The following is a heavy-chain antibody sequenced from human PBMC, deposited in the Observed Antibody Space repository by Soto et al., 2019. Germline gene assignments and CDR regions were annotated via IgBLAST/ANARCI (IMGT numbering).Heavy chain of an antibody. J-gene: IGHJ4*02. Sequence: QLQLQESGPGLVKPSETLSLTCTVSGDSIGSSSYYWDWIRQPPGKGLEWIGTIYYSGSTYYNPSLKSRVTISVDTSKNQYSLKLRSVTAADTAVYYCAREAWGSYRRPPFWGQGTLVTVSS. CDR3: AREAWGSYRRPPF. V-gene: IGHV4-39*02. CDR2: IYYSGST. CDR1: GDSIGSSSYY. D-gene: IGHD3-16*02.